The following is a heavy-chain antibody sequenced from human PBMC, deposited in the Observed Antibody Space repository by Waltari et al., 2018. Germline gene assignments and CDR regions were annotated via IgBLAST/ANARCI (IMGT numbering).Heavy chain of an antibody. V-gene: IGHV2-70*01. CDR2: IDWDDDK. CDR3: ARTKYYYDSSGYYSFDY. D-gene: IGHD3-22*01. J-gene: IGHJ4*02. CDR1: GFSLSTSGMC. Sequence: LTCTFSGFSLSTSGMCVSWIRQPPGKALEWLALIDWDDDKSYNTSLKTRLTVSKDTPKNQVVLTMTNMDPVDTATYYCARTKYYYDSSGYYSFDYWGQGTLVTVSS.